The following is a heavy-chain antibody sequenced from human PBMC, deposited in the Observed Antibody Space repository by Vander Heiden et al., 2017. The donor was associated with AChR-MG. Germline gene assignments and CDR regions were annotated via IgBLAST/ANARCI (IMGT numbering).Heavy chain of an antibody. CDR1: GGSILSSAYY. J-gene: IGHJ3*02. D-gene: IGHD3-10*01. CDR3: ARHQYYGSGSYYRADAFDI. CDR2: IYYSGRT. V-gene: IGHV4-39*01. Sequence: QLQLQESGPGLVKPSETLSLTCTVSGGSILSSAYYWGWIRQPPGKGLEWIGTIYYSGRTYYNASLNSRVTIYVDTSKNQFSLRLTSVTAADTAVYYCARHQYYGSGSYYRADAFDIWGQGTMVTVSS.